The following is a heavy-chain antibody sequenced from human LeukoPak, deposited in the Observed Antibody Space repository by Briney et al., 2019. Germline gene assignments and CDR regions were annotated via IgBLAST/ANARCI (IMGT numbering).Heavy chain of an antibody. CDR2: IIPIFGTA. CDR3: AGGWLVAFDI. J-gene: IGHJ3*02. CDR1: GGTFSSYA. Sequence: GASVKVSCKASGGTFSSYAISWVRQAPGQGLEWMGGIIPIFGTANYAQKFQGRVTITTDESTSTAYMELSSLRSEDTAVHYCAGGWLVAFDIWGQGTMVTVSS. D-gene: IGHD5-12*01. V-gene: IGHV1-69*05.